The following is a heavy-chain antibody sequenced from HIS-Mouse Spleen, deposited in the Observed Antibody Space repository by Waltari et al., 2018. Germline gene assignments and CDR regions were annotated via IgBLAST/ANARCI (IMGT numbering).Heavy chain of an antibody. J-gene: IGHJ3*02. V-gene: IGHV4-59*01. Sequence: QVQLQESGPGLVKPSETLSLTCTVSGGSISSYSWSWIRQPPGKGLEWIGYIYYSGSTNYNPSLKSRVTISVDTSKNQFSLKLSSVTAADTAVYYCARRLGNDAFDIWGQGTMVTVSS. CDR3: ARRLGNDAFDI. CDR1: GGSISSYS. D-gene: IGHD7-27*01. CDR2: IYYSGST.